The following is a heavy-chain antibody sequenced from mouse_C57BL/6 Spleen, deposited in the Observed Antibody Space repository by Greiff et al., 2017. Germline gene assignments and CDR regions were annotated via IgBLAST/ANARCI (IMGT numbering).Heavy chain of an antibody. V-gene: IGHV1-61*01. CDR1: GYTFTSYW. CDR2: IYPSDSET. J-gene: IGHJ2*01. Sequence: QVQLQQPGAELVRPGSSVKLSCKASGYTFTSYWMDWVKQRPGQGLEWIGNIYPSDSETHYNQKFKDKATLTVDKSSSTAYMQLSSLTSEDSAVYYCARRELCYFDYWGQGTTLTVSS. D-gene: IGHD4-1*01. CDR3: ARRELCYFDY.